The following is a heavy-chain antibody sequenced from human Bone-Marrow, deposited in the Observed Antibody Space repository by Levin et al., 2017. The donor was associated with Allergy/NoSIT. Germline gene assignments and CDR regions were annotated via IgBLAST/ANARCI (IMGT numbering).Heavy chain of an antibody. Sequence: LSLTCAASGFSFSSYGMHWVRQAPGRGLEWVAFMWYDDTANENYADSVKGRFTISRDNSKNALFLQMNSLRVEDTAVYYCVRDDSSGIFDYWGQGSLVTVSS. V-gene: IGHV3-33*01. CDR1: GFSFSSYG. D-gene: IGHD3-22*01. CDR3: VRDDSSGIFDY. CDR2: MWYDDTANE. J-gene: IGHJ4*02.